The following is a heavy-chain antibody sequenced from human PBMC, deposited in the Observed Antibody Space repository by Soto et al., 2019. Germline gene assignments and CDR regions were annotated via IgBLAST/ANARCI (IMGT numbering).Heavy chain of an antibody. V-gene: IGHV1-2*02. CDR3: ARLLRFLEWFHYGMDV. D-gene: IGHD3-3*01. Sequence: AAGKVSCKASGYTFTGHYMHWVRQAPGQGLEWMGWINPNSGGTNYAQKFQGRVTMTRDTSISTAYMELSRLRSDDTAVYYCARLLRFLEWFHYGMDVWGQGTTVTVSS. J-gene: IGHJ6*02. CDR1: GYTFTGHY. CDR2: INPNSGGT.